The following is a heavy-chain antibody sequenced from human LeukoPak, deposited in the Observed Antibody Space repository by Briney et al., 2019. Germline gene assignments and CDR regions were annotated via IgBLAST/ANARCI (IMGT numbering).Heavy chain of an antibody. J-gene: IGHJ4*02. D-gene: IGHD6-13*01. Sequence: NPGGSLRLSCAASGFTFSSYSMNWVRQAPGKGLEWVSSISSSSSYIYYADSVKGRFTISRDNAKNSLYLQMNSLRAEDTAVYYCARDFSSSQQQLVLGDYWGQGTLVTVSS. CDR2: ISSSSSYI. V-gene: IGHV3-21*01. CDR3: ARDFSSSQQQLVLGDY. CDR1: GFTFSSYS.